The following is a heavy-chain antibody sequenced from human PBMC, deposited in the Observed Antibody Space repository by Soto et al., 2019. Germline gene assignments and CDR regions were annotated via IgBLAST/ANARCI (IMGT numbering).Heavy chain of an antibody. Sequence: QVQLVQSGAEVKKPGSSVKVSCKASGGTFSTYTISWVRQAPGQGLEWLGRIIPLFGLPNHAQKFRDRVTISADKPTDTAYLDMNSLRPEDTAVYYCAFDVQTGVVYFDNWGQGTLVTVSS. J-gene: IGHJ4*02. CDR1: GGTFSTYT. CDR2: IIPLFGLP. CDR3: AFDVQTGVVYFDN. D-gene: IGHD2-21*01. V-gene: IGHV1-69*02.